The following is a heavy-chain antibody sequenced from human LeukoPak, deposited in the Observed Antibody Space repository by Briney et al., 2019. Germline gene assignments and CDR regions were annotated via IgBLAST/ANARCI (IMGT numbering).Heavy chain of an antibody. V-gene: IGHV4-59*01. J-gene: IGHJ6*03. CDR1: SGSISSYY. CDR3: ARGDYYYMDV. CDR2: IYYSGST. Sequence: NPSETLSLTCTVSSGSISSYYWIWIRQPPGKGLEWIGYIYYSGSTNYNPSLKSRVTISIDTSKNQFSLKMRSVTAADTAVYYCARGDYYYMDVWGKGTTVTFSS.